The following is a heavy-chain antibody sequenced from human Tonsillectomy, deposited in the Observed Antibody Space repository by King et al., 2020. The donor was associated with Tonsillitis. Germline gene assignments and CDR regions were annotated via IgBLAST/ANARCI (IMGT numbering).Heavy chain of an antibody. V-gene: IGHV4-59*01. D-gene: IGHD3-10*01. CDR2: ISYSGST. CDR3: ARARFGYYMDV. J-gene: IGHJ6*03. Sequence: QLQESGPGLVKPSETLSLTCTVSGGSISSYYWSWIRQPPGKGLEWIGYISYSGSTNYNPSLKSRVTISVDTSKNQCSLKLSSVTAADTAVYYFARARFGYYMDVWGKGTTVTVAS. CDR1: GGSISSYY.